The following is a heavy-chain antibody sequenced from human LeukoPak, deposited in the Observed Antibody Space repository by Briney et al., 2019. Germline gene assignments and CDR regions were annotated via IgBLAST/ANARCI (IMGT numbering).Heavy chain of an antibody. CDR3: ARTQSQSGSYRYYLAY. Sequence: SETLSLTCTVSGGSVGSGGYYWSWLRQPPGGGLEWIGDIYYIRNTNYNPSLKIRTTMSLDPSKNQFSLKLNSVTAADTAVYYCARTQSQSGSYRYYLAYWGQGTLVTVSS. CDR2: IYYIRNT. J-gene: IGHJ4*02. D-gene: IGHD1-26*01. CDR1: GGSVGSGGYY. V-gene: IGHV4-61*08.